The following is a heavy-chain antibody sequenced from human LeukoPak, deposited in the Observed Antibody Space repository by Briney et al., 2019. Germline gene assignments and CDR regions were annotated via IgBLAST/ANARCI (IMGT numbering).Heavy chain of an antibody. CDR1: GGSISSGGYY. Sequence: PSETLSLTCTVSGGSISSGGYYWSWIRQHPGKGLEWIGYIYYSGSTYYNPSLKSRVTISVDTSKNQFSLKLSSVTAADTAVYYCARDIWFGELAPFDCWGQGSLVTVSS. CDR2: IYYSGST. D-gene: IGHD3-10*01. CDR3: ARDIWFGELAPFDC. J-gene: IGHJ4*02. V-gene: IGHV4-31*03.